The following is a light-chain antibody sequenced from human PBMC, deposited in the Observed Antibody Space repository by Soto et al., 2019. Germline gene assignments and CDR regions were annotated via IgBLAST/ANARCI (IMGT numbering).Light chain of an antibody. Sequence: IVLTQSPATLSVSPGERATLSCRASQSVSSNLAWYQQKPGQAPRPLIYAASTRATGIPARFSGIGSGTEFTLTISSIPSEDFAVYYCQQYNNWPVFGQGTKVDIK. CDR3: QQYNNWPV. J-gene: IGKJ1*01. CDR1: QSVSSN. CDR2: AAS. V-gene: IGKV3-15*01.